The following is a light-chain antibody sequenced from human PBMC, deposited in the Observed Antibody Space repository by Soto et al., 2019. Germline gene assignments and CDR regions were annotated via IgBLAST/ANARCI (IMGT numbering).Light chain of an antibody. V-gene: IGLV1-44*01. CDR1: TSNIGDNT. J-gene: IGLJ3*02. CDR3: STWDDSGNAWV. CDR2: NND. Sequence: QSVLTQPTSASGTPGQRGAISCSGSTSNIGDNTVHWYQQLPGTAPKLLIYNNDRRPSGVPDRFSGSKSGTSASLAISRLQSEDEADYFCSTWDDSGNAWVCGGGTTLPVL.